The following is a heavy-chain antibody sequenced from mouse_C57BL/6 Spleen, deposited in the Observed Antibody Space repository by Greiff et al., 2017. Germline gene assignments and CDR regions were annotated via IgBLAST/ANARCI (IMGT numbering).Heavy chain of an antibody. V-gene: IGHV1-50*01. D-gene: IGHD2-5*01. CDR3: ARPAYYSNYWYFEV. CDR1: GYTFTSYW. CDR2: IDPSDSYT. J-gene: IGHJ1*03. Sequence: QVQLQQPGAELVKPGASVTMSCKASGYTFTSYWLQWVKQRPGQGLAWIGEIDPSDSYTNYNQQFKGTATLTVDTSSSTAYMQLSSLTSEDSAVYDCARPAYYSNYWYFEVWGTGTTVTVSS.